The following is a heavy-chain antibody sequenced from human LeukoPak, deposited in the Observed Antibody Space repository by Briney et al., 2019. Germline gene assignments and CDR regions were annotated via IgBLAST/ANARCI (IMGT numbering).Heavy chain of an antibody. CDR2: ISYDGSNE. J-gene: IGHJ4*02. CDR3: ARKFLTGRLIDY. CDR1: GFTFSNYG. Sequence: PGRSLRLSCAASGFTFSNYGMHWVRQAPGKGLGWGAVISYDGSNEYYADSVKGRFTISRDTSKNTLYLQMNSLRAEDTALYYCARKFLTGRLIDYWGQGTLVTVSS. D-gene: IGHD7-27*01. V-gene: IGHV3-30*03.